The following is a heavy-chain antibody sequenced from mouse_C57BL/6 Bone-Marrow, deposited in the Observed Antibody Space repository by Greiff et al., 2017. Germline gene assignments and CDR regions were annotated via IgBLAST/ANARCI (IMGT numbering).Heavy chain of an antibody. V-gene: IGHV1-81*01. D-gene: IGHD4-1*02. Sequence: VKLMESGAELARPGASVKLSCKASGYTFTSYGISWVKQRPGQGLEWIGEIYPRSGNTYYNEKFKGKATLTADKSSSTAYMELRSLTSEDSAVYFCARYPTGDWYFDVWGTGTTVTVSS. CDR1: GYTFTSYG. J-gene: IGHJ1*03. CDR3: ARYPTGDWYFDV. CDR2: IYPRSGNT.